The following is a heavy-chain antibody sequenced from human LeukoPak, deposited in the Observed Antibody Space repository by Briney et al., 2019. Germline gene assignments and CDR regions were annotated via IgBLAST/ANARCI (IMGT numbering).Heavy chain of an antibody. V-gene: IGHV3-64*01. CDR3: ARGLITGAAGTYYYYGMDV. CDR2: ISNSGGST. D-gene: IGHD6-13*01. Sequence: GGSLILSCVASGFIFSRYGMHWVRQAPGKGLEYVSAISNSGGSTYYANSVKGRFTISRDNSKNTLYLQMGSLRGEDMAVYYCARGLITGAAGTYYYYGMDVWGQGTTVTVSS. J-gene: IGHJ6*02. CDR1: GFIFSRYG.